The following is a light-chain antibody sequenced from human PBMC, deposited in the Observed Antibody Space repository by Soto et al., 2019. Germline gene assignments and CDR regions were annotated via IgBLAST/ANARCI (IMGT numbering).Light chain of an antibody. Sequence: EIVLTQSPVTLSLSPGEGATLSCRASQSVSSYLAWYQQKPGQAPRLLIYDASNRATGIPARFSGSGSGTDFTLTFSSLEPEDFAVYYCQQRSNPFTFGPGTKVEIK. CDR2: DAS. J-gene: IGKJ3*01. CDR1: QSVSSY. V-gene: IGKV3-11*01. CDR3: QQRSNPFT.